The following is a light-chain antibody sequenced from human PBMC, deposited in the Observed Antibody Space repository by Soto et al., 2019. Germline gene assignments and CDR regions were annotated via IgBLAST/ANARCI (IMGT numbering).Light chain of an antibody. Sequence: QAVVTQPPSVSGAPGQRVTISCTGSSSNIGAGYDVHWYQQLPGTAPKLLIYGNSNRPSGVPDRFSGSKSGTSASLAITGLQAEDEADYYCQSYDSNLSVVFGGGPKLTVL. J-gene: IGLJ2*01. CDR3: QSYDSNLSVV. CDR2: GNS. V-gene: IGLV1-40*01. CDR1: SSNIGAGYD.